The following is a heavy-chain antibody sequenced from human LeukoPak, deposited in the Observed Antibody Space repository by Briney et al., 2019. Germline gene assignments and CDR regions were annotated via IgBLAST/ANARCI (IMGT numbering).Heavy chain of an antibody. CDR1: GYTLTELS. CDR3: ATHSCSGGSCYSDY. D-gene: IGHD2-15*01. Sequence: ASVKVSCKVSGYTLTELSMRWVRQAPGKGLEWMGGFNPEDGETIYAQKFQGRVTMTEDTSTDTAYMELSSLRSEDTAVYYCATHSCSGGSCYSDYWGQGTLVTVS. J-gene: IGHJ4*02. CDR2: FNPEDGET. V-gene: IGHV1-24*01.